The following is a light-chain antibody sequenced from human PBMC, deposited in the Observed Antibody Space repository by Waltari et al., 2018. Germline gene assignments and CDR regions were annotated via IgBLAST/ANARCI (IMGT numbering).Light chain of an antibody. Sequence: DIQMTHSPSSLSASVGDRVTITCRASQSISSYVNWYQQKPGKAPKLLIYAASSLQSGVPSRFSGSGSGTDFTLTISSLQPEDFATYYCQQSYSTPRTFGQVTKVATK. CDR3: QQSYSTPRT. V-gene: IGKV1-39*01. CDR1: QSISSY. CDR2: AAS. J-gene: IGKJ1*01.